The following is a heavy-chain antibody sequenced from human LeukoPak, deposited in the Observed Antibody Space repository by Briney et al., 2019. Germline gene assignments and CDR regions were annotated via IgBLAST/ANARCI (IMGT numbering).Heavy chain of an antibody. CDR3: ARKGSGDYWSYFDY. CDR1: GYTFTSYG. Sequence: ASVKVSCKASGYTFTSYGISWVRQAPGQGLEWMGWISAYNGNTNYAQKLQGRVTMTTDTSTSTAHMELRSLRSDDTAVYYCARKGSGDYWSYFDYWGQGTLVTVSS. J-gene: IGHJ4*02. D-gene: IGHD4-17*01. V-gene: IGHV1-18*01. CDR2: ISAYNGNT.